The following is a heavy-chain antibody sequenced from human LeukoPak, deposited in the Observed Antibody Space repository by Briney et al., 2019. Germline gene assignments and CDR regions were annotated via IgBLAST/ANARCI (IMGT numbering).Heavy chain of an antibody. CDR3: ARESGGSGTYYPYYFDY. Sequence: PSETLSLTCTVSGGSISSYYWSWIRQPAGKGLEWIGRIYTSGSTNYNPSLKSRVTMSVDTSKNQFSLKLSSATAADTAVYYCARESGGSGTYYPYYFDYWGQGTLVTVSS. J-gene: IGHJ4*02. V-gene: IGHV4-4*07. CDR2: IYTSGST. D-gene: IGHD3-10*01. CDR1: GGSISSYY.